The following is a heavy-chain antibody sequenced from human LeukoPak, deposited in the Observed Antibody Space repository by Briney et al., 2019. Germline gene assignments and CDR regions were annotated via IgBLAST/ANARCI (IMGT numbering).Heavy chain of an antibody. CDR2: INPNNGDT. CDR3: ASHPRSIPTPPFDY. D-gene: IGHD2-21*01. V-gene: IGHV1-2*02. Sequence: GASVKVSCKASGYTFTAQYMHWVRQAPGQGLESMGWINPNNGDTKYAQSFLGRVTMTRDTSTTTAYMELSSLRSDDTAVYFCASHPRSIPTPPFDYWGQGTLVTVSS. J-gene: IGHJ4*02. CDR1: GYTFTAQY.